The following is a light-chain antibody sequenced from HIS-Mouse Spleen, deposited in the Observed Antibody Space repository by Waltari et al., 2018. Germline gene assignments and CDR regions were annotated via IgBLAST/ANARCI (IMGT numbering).Light chain of an antibody. CDR1: QSVSSSS. V-gene: IGKV3-20*01. CDR2: GAS. Sequence: EIVLTQSPGTLSLSPGERATLSCRASQSVSSSSLAWYQQKPGQDPRLLIYGASSRATGIPDRFSGSGSGTDFTLTISRLEPEDFAVYYCQQYGSSPWTFGQGTKVEIK. CDR3: QQYGSSPWT. J-gene: IGKJ1*01.